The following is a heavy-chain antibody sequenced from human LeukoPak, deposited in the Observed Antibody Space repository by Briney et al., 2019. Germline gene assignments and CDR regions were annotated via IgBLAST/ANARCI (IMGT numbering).Heavy chain of an antibody. CDR3: ARGRLRITMVRGVISPGY. CDR2: IWYDGSNK. Sequence: GRSLRLSCAASGFTFSSYGMHWVRQAPGKGLEWVAVIWYDGSNKYYADSVKGRFTISRDNSKNTLYLQMNSLRAEDTAVYYCARGRLRITMVRGVISPGYWGQGTLVTVSS. CDR1: GFTFSSYG. V-gene: IGHV3-33*01. D-gene: IGHD3-10*01. J-gene: IGHJ4*02.